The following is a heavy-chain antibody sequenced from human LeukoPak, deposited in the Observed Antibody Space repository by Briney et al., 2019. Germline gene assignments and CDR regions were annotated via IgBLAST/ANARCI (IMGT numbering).Heavy chain of an antibody. J-gene: IGHJ4*02. CDR2: ISYSGTT. CDR1: GGSISSYY. V-gene: IGHV4-59*01. CDR3: ARDVGFNLKFGFDS. D-gene: IGHD3-10*01. Sequence: SETLSLTCTVSGGSISSYYWSWIRQPPGKGLEWIGYISYSGTTNYNPSLRSRVTVSVDTSKNQFSLRLSSVIAADTAVYYCARDVGFNLKFGFDSWGQGTLVTVSS.